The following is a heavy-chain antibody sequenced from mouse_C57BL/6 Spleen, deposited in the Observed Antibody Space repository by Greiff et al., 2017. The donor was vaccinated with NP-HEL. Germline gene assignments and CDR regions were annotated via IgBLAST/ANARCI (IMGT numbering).Heavy chain of an antibody. CDR2: ISNGGGST. D-gene: IGHD1-1*01. J-gene: IGHJ1*03. V-gene: IGHV5-12*01. CDR3: ARHTVVALYWYFDV. Sequence: EVMLVESGGGLVQPGGSLKLSCAASGFTFSDYYMYWVRQTPEKRLEWVAYISNGGGSTYYPDTVKGRFTISRDNAKNTLYLQMSRLKSEDTAMYYCARHTVVALYWYFDVWGTGTTVTVSS. CDR1: GFTFSDYY.